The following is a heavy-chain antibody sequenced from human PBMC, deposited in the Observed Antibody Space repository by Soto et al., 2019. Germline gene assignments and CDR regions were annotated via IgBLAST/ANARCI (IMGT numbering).Heavy chain of an antibody. CDR1: GFSLSSSGVA. CDR2: IYWDDDK. Sequence: QITLKESGPTLLKPTQTLTLTCTFSGFSLSSSGVAVGWVRQPPGKALEWLALIYWDDDKRYSPSLKNSLIITKDTSRNQVVLTMTNMDPVDTGTYYCVHRDYGSGGYHNRYMDVWGKGTTVTVSS. V-gene: IGHV2-5*02. J-gene: IGHJ6*03. D-gene: IGHD3-10*01. CDR3: VHRDYGSGGYHNRYMDV.